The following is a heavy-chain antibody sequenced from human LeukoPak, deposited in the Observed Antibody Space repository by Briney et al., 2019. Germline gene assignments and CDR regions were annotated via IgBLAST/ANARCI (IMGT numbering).Heavy chain of an antibody. CDR1: GFTFSTYA. CDR3: VKLGGYSSSWFLSYFDY. Sequence: GGSLRPSCSASGFTFSTYAMHWVRQAPGKGLEFVSSINSNGGATYYADSVKGRFTISRDNSKDTLYLQMSSLRTDDTAVYYCVKLGGYSSSWFLSYFDYWGQGALVTVSS. J-gene: IGHJ4*02. D-gene: IGHD6-13*01. CDR2: INSNGGAT. V-gene: IGHV3-64D*09.